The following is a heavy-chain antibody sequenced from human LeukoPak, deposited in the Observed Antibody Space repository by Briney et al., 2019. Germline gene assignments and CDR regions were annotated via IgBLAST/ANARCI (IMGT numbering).Heavy chain of an antibody. Sequence: GGSLRLSCAASGFTFSSYSMNWVRQAPGKGLEWVSSISSSSSYIYYADSVKGRFTISRDNSKNTLYLQMNSLRAEDTAVYYCAKYIVATSGVFDYWGQGTLVTVSS. CDR1: GFTFSSYS. D-gene: IGHD5-12*01. CDR3: AKYIVATSGVFDY. V-gene: IGHV3-21*04. J-gene: IGHJ4*02. CDR2: ISSSSSYI.